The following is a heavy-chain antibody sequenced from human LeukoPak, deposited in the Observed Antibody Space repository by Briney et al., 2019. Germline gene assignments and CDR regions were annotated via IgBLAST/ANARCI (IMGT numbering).Heavy chain of an antibody. CDR2: IKSKTDGGTT. J-gene: IGHJ4*02. Sequence: WGALRLSCGGSWFPFKNAWVGWVRQAPGKGLEWVGRIKSKTDGGTTDYAAPVKGRFTISRDDSKNTLYLQMNSLKTEDTAVYYCTTARHWGQGTLVTVSS. CDR3: TTARH. CDR1: WFPFKNAW. V-gene: IGHV3-15*01.